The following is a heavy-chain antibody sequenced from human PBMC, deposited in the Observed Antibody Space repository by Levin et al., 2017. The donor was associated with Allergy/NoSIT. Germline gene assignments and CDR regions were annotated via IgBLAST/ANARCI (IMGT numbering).Heavy chain of an antibody. Sequence: SETLSLTCTVSGGSISSSTYYWGWIRQSPGKGLEWIGNMYNSGSTDYNPSLKSRVTISVDTSKNQFSLKLSSVTAADTAVYYCATSKRGYSGYVRYYGMDVWGQGTTVTVSS. CDR2: MYNSGST. CDR3: ATSKRGYSGYVRYYGMDV. V-gene: IGHV4-39*01. D-gene: IGHD5-12*01. CDR1: GGSISSSTYY. J-gene: IGHJ6*02.